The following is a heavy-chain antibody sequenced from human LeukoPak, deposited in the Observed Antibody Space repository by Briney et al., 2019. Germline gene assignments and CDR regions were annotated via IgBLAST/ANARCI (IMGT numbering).Heavy chain of an antibody. V-gene: IGHV4-59*01. Sequence: SEPLSLTCTLSRGSISSYYWNWVRQPPGKGQECSGYIYNSASTNYNPTLNSRVTRTVDTSKNQFSLKLSSVTAADTAVYYCARGADSSGYYSIFYFDYWGQGTLVTVSS. CDR2: IYNSAST. D-gene: IGHD3-22*01. CDR3: ARGADSSGYYSIFYFDY. J-gene: IGHJ4*02. CDR1: RGSISSYY.